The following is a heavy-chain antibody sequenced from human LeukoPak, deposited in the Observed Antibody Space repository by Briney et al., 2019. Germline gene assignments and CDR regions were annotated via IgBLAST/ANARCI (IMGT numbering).Heavy chain of an antibody. CDR3: ARRIAVAGSPVYYFDY. Sequence: ASVKVSCTASAYTLSVYYMHWVRQAPGQGLEWMGWINPKSGVTNYAQKFQGRVTMTWDTSINTTFMELSRLRSDDTAVYYCARRIAVAGSPVYYFDYWGQGTLVTVSS. J-gene: IGHJ4*02. D-gene: IGHD6-19*01. V-gene: IGHV1-2*02. CDR1: AYTLSVYY. CDR2: INPKSGVT.